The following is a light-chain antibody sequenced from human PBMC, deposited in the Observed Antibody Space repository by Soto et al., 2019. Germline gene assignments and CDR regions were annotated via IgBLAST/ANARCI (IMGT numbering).Light chain of an antibody. Sequence: DIQMTQSPSSLSASVGDRVTITCQASQDISNYLNWYQQKPGKAPKLLIYAASSLQSGVPSRFSGSGSGTDFTLTISSLQPEDFATYYCQQSYSTPWTVGQGTKVDIK. V-gene: IGKV1-39*01. CDR3: QQSYSTPWT. CDR1: QDISNY. CDR2: AAS. J-gene: IGKJ1*01.